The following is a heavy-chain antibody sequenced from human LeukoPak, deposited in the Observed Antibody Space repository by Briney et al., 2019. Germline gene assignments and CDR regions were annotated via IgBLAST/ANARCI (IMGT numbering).Heavy chain of an antibody. CDR3: ARELSGSYYY. D-gene: IGHD1-26*01. V-gene: IGHV1-46*01. CDR2: INPSGGST. Sequence: ASVKVSCKASGYTFTSYYMQWVRQTPEQRREWMGIINPSGGSTSYAQKFQGRVTMTRDTSTSTVYMELSSLRSEDTAVYYCARELSGSYYYWGQGTLVTVSS. CDR1: GYTFTSYY. J-gene: IGHJ4*02.